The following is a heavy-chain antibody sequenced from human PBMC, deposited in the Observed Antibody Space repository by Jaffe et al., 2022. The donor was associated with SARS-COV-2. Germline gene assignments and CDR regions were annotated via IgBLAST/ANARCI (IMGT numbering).Heavy chain of an antibody. J-gene: IGHJ3*02. V-gene: IGHV4-61*02. CDR2: IYTSGST. D-gene: IGHD3-22*01. Sequence: QVQLQESGPGLVKPSQTLSLTCTVSGGSISSGSYYWSWIRQPAGKGLEWIGRIYTSGSTNYNPSLKSRVTISVDTSKNQFSLKLSSVTAADTAVYYCARDHYDSTDAFDIWGQGTMVTVSS. CDR1: GGSISSGSYY. CDR3: ARDHYDSTDAFDI.